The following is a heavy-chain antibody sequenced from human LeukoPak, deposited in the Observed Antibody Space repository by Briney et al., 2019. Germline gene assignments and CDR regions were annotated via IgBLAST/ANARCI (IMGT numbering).Heavy chain of an antibody. J-gene: IGHJ4*02. CDR2: IIPIFGTA. CDR1: GGTFSSYA. V-gene: IGHV1-69*05. D-gene: IGHD6-13*01. CDR3: ARDRRGSSSWDFDY. Sequence: AASVKVSCKASGGTFSSYAISWVRQAPGQGLEWMGGIIPIFGTANYAQKFQGRVTITTDESTSTAYMELSSLRSEDTAVYYCARDRRGSSSWDFDYWGQGTLVTVSS.